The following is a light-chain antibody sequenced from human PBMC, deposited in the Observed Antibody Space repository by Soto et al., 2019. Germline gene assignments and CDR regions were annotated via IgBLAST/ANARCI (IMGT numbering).Light chain of an antibody. Sequence: DIQMTQSPSSLSASVGDRVTITCQASQDISNYLNWYQQKPGKAPKLLIYDASNLETGVPSRFSGSGSGTDFTFTINSLKPEDIATYYCQQYDNLPSITFGQGTRLEIK. V-gene: IGKV1-33*01. J-gene: IGKJ5*01. CDR3: QQYDNLPSIT. CDR2: DAS. CDR1: QDISNY.